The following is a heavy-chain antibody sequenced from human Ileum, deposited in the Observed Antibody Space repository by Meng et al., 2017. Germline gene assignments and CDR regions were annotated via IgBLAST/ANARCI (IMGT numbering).Heavy chain of an antibody. V-gene: IGHV4-30-4*01. CDR1: GGSISSGDYY. J-gene: IGHJ4*02. Sequence: QVQLQESGPRLWKPSHTLSPTRTVSGGSISSGDYYWRWVRQSPGKGPEWIGYIYSNGNTYSNPSLRGRLMISIDTSKNQFSLKLSSVTAADTAVYYCARAPKYCTNAVCSRPLDSWGQGTLVTVSS. CDR2: IYSNGNT. D-gene: IGHD2-8*01. CDR3: ARAPKYCTNAVCSRPLDS.